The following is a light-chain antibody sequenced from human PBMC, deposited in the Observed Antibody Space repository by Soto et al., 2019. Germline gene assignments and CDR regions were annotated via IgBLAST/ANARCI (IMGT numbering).Light chain of an antibody. CDR1: SSDIGGYDY. J-gene: IGLJ3*02. CDR2: EVS. CDR3: SSYTSSSTLV. Sequence: QSVLTQPASVSGSPGQSITISCTGTSSDIGGYDYVSWYQQHPGKAPKLMIYEVSSRPSGVSNRFSGSQSGNTASLTISGLQAEDEADYYCSSYTSSSTLVFGGGTKVTVL. V-gene: IGLV2-14*01.